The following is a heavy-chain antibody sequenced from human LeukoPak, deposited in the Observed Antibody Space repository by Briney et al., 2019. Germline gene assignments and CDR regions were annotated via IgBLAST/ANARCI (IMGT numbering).Heavy chain of an antibody. CDR1: GFTFSSYS. CDR2: ISSSSSTI. D-gene: IGHD6-19*01. CDR3: ARDGGQQWLAFDAFDI. V-gene: IGHV3-48*04. Sequence: GGSLRLSCAASGFTFSSYSMNWVRQAPGKGLEWVSYISSSSSTIYYADSVKGRFTISRDNAKNSLYLQMNSLRAEDTAVYYCARDGGQQWLAFDAFDIWGQGTMVTVSS. J-gene: IGHJ3*02.